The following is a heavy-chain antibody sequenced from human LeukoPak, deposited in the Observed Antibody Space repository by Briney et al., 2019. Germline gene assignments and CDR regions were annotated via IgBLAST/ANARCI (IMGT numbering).Heavy chain of an antibody. CDR1: GFTFSTYS. CDR2: ISSSSGTI. D-gene: IGHD3-16*01. V-gene: IGHV3-48*01. J-gene: IGHJ6*03. CDR3: ARRPEFGVLYYMDV. Sequence: GGSLRLSCAASGFTFSTYSMNWVRQAPGKGLEWVSYISSSSGTIYYADSVKGRFTISRDNAKTSLYLQMNSLRAEDTAVYYCARRPEFGVLYYMDVWGKGTTVTVSS.